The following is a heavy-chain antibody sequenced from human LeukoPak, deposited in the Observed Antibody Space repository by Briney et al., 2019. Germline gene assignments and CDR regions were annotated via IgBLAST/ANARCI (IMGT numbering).Heavy chain of an antibody. CDR2: ISYDGSNK. Sequence: GGSLRLSCAASGFTFSSYGMHWVRQAPGKGLGWVAVISYDGSNKYYADSVKGRFTISRDNSKNTLYLQMNSLRAEDTAVYYCAKDVYSYGYVDYWGQGTLVTVSS. CDR3: AKDVYSYGYVDY. J-gene: IGHJ4*02. D-gene: IGHD5-18*01. CDR1: GFTFSSYG. V-gene: IGHV3-30*18.